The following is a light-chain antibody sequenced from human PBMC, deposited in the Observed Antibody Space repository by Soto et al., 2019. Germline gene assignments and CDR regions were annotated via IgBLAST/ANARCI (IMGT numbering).Light chain of an antibody. CDR2: DAF. CDR1: RSLDSGQ. J-gene: IGKJ5*01. Sequence: EIVLTQSPGTLSLSPGESATLSFMSSRSLDSGQLAWYQQKVGRAPRLLIHDAFMRATGIPDRFSGSGSGTDFTLTIARLEPEDFAVYYCQQYGDSPRTFGQGTRLEIK. V-gene: IGKV3-20*01. CDR3: QQYGDSPRT.